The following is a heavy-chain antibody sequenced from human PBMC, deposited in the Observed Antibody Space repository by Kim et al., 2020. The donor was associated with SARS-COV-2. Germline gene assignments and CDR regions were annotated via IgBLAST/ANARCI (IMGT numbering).Heavy chain of an antibody. V-gene: IGHV3-48*02. J-gene: IGHJ4*02. CDR3: AQPQLRFDY. CDR1: GFTFSSYS. D-gene: IGHD6-13*01. CDR2: ISSSSSTL. Sequence: GGSLRLSCAASGFTFSSYSMNWVRQAPGKGLEWVSYISSSSSTLYYADSVKGRFTISIDNAQNSLYMQLTRLRDEDTAGASVAQPQLRFDYWGPGTLV.